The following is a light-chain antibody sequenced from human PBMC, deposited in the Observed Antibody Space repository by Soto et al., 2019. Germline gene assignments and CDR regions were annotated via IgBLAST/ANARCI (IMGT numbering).Light chain of an antibody. CDR2: AAS. J-gene: IGKJ1*01. Sequence: DIQMTQSPASLSASVGDRVTITCRGTQGISTYINWYQQKPGKAPKLLIYAASSLQSGGPSRLSGSGSETDFTLPISSLQPEDFVTYSCQQSYSTNWTFGQGTKV. V-gene: IGKV1-39*01. CDR1: QGISTY. CDR3: QQSYSTNWT.